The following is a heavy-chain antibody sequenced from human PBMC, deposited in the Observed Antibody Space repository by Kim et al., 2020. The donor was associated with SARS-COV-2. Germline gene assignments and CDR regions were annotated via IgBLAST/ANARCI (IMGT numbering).Heavy chain of an antibody. Sequence: GGSLRLSCAASGFTFSSYSMNWVRQAPGKGLEWVSSISSSSSYIYYADSVKGRFTISRDNAKNSLYLQMNSLRAEDTAVYYCARGTGDGSNFDYWGQGTLVSVSS. CDR2: ISSSSSYI. J-gene: IGHJ4*02. D-gene: IGHD7-27*01. CDR3: ARGTGDGSNFDY. CDR1: GFTFSSYS. V-gene: IGHV3-21*01.